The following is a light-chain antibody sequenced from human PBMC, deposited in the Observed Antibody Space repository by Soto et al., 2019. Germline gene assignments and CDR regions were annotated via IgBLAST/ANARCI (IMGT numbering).Light chain of an antibody. CDR3: QQYNDFQYT. CDR1: QSITSW. CDR2: KAT. J-gene: IGKJ2*01. V-gene: IGKV1-5*03. Sequence: DIEMTQSPSTLSASVGDRVTLTCRASQSITSWVAWYQQKPGKAPKLLIYKATHLPTGVPPRFSGRGSGTEFSLTISSLQPEDFAMYYCQQYNDFQYTFGQGTSLEMK.